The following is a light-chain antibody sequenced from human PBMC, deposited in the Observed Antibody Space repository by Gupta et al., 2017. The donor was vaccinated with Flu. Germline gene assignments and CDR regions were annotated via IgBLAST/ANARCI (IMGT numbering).Light chain of an antibody. CDR1: SSDVGGHNY. CDR3: SSLAGSNTYG. CDR2: EVT. Sequence: QSALTQPPSASGSPGQSVTISCTGTSSDVGGHNYVSWYQHHPNKVPKVIIYEVTKRPSGVPDRFAGSKSGNTASLTVSGLQAEDEAIYYCSSLAGSNTYGFGTGTKVTV. V-gene: IGLV2-8*01. J-gene: IGLJ1*01.